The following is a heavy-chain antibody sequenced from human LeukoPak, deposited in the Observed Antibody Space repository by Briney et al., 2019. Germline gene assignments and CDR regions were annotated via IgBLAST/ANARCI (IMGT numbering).Heavy chain of an antibody. V-gene: IGHV4-38-2*02. CDR1: GYSISSGYY. CDR2: IYHSGST. Sequence: PSETLSLTCTVSGYSISSGYYWGWIQQPPGKGLEWIGSIYHSGSTYYNPSLKSRVTISVDTSKNQFSLKLSSVTAADTAVYYCARGRFRAFDIWGQGTMVTVSS. CDR3: ARGRFRAFDI. D-gene: IGHD3-3*01. J-gene: IGHJ3*02.